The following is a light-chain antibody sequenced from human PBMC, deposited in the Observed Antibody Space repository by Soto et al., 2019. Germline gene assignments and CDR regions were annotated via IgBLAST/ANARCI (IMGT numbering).Light chain of an antibody. Sequence: SAMTQPDSVSGSRGQSITISCTGTSSDVGGYNYVSWYQQHPGKAPKLMIYEVSNRPSGVSNRFSGSKSGNTASLTISGLQAEDVSDYYCSSYTISTTPWIFCTGLKVAVL. CDR2: EVS. CDR1: SSDVGGYNY. J-gene: IGLJ1*01. V-gene: IGLV2-14*01. CDR3: SSYTISTTPWI.